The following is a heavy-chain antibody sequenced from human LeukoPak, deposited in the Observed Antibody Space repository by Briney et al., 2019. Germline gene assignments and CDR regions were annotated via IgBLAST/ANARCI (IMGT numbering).Heavy chain of an antibody. CDR3: ARDRGGNYYDY. Sequence: KPGGSLRRSCAASGFSFSVYWMHWVRQAPGKGLEWVSSISSSSSYIYYADSVKGRFTISRDNAKNSLYLQMNSLRAEDTAVYYCARDRGGNYYDYWGQGTLVTVSS. J-gene: IGHJ4*02. CDR2: ISSSSSYI. V-gene: IGHV3-21*01. CDR1: GFSFSVYW.